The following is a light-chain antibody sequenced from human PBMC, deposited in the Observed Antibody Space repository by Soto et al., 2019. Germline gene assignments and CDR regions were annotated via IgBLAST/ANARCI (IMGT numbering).Light chain of an antibody. CDR1: QGISSY. J-gene: IGKJ4*01. Sequence: AIRMTQSPSSFSASTGDRATITCRASQGISSYLAWYQQKPGKAPKLLIYAASTLQSGVPSRFSGSGSGTDFTLTISCLQSEYFATYYCQQYNSYPPTFGGGTKVDSK. CDR3: QQYNSYPPT. V-gene: IGKV1-8*01. CDR2: AAS.